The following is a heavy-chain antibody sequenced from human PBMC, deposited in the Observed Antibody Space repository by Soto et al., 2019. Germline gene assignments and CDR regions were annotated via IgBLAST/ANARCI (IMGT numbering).Heavy chain of an antibody. D-gene: IGHD2-15*01. CDR3: ARAPGYCSGGSCYVYAFDI. CDR1: GFTFSDYY. CDR2: ISSSSSYT. V-gene: IGHV3-11*06. J-gene: IGHJ3*02. Sequence: GSLRLSCAASGFTFSDYYMSWIRQAPGKGLEWVSYISSSSSYTNYADSVKGRFTISRDNAKNSLYLQMNSLRAEDTAVYYCARAPGYCSGGSCYVYAFDIWGQGTMVTVSS.